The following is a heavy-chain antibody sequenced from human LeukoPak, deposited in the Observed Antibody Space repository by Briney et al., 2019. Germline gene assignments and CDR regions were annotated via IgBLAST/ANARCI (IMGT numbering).Heavy chain of an antibody. V-gene: IGHV4-30-2*01. Sequence: SETLSLTCTVSGGSISSGGYYWSWIRQPPGKGLEWIGYIYHSGSTYYNPSLKSRVTISVDRSKNQFSLKLSSVTAADTAVYYCAREKSGYDLGTPDYWGQGTLVTVSS. D-gene: IGHD5-12*01. CDR2: IYHSGST. CDR3: AREKSGYDLGTPDY. J-gene: IGHJ4*02. CDR1: GGSISSGGYY.